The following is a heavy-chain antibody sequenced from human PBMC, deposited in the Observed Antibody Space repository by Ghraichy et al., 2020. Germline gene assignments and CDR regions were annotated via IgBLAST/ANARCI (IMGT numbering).Heavy chain of an antibody. CDR1: GFTFSNYG. J-gene: IGHJ4*02. V-gene: IGHV3-30*18. Sequence: GSLRLSCAASGFTFSNYGMHWVRQAPGKGLEWVAVISYDGSNKYYADSVKGRFTISRDNSKNTLYLQMNSLRAEDTAVYYCAKSLMVRGDFDYWGQGTLVTVSS. D-gene: IGHD3-10*01. CDR3: AKSLMVRGDFDY. CDR2: ISYDGSNK.